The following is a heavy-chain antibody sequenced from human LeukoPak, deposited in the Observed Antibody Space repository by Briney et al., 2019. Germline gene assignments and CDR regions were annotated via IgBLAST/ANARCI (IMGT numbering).Heavy chain of an antibody. V-gene: IGHV1-18*01. CDR3: ARDRVETDYYDSSGPTDY. D-gene: IGHD3-22*01. CDR1: GYTFTNYG. Sequence: ASVKVSCKASGYTFTNYGISWVRQAPGQGLEWMGWISAYNGNTNYAQKLQGRVTMTTDTSTSTAYMELRSLRSDDTAVYYCARDRVETDYYDSSGPTDYWGQGTLVTVSS. CDR2: ISAYNGNT. J-gene: IGHJ4*02.